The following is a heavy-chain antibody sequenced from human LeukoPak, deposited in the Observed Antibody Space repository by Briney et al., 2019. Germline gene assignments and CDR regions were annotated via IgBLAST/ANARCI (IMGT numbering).Heavy chain of an antibody. Sequence: GGSLRLSCAASGFTFNNYAMSWVRQAPGMRLEWVSTITASSASTYYADSVKGRFTISRDNSKNTLYLQMNSLRAEDTAVYYCAKYGDNWGQGTLVTVSS. V-gene: IGHV3-23*01. CDR2: ITASSAST. CDR3: AKYGDN. J-gene: IGHJ4*02. CDR1: GFTFNNYA. D-gene: IGHD3-10*01.